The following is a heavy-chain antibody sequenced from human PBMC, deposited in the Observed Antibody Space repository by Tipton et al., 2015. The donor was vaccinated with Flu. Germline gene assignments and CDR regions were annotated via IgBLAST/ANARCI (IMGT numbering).Heavy chain of an antibody. J-gene: IGHJ4*02. Sequence: SLRLSCVASGFTFRNYAMSWVRQAPGKGLEWVSGIVGSGTTYYADSVRGRFPIARDNSKNTVYLQMNSLRVEDTAVYYCAKDYIAGDGIWDFDYWGQGTLGTVSS. V-gene: IGHV3-23*01. CDR3: AKDYIAGDGIWDFDY. D-gene: IGHD1-20*01. CDR2: IVGSGTT. CDR1: GFTFRNYA.